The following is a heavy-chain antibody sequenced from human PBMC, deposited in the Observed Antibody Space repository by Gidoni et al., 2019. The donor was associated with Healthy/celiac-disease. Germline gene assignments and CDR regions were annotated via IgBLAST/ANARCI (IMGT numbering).Heavy chain of an antibody. CDR2: ISGSGGST. CDR1: GFTFSSYA. J-gene: IGHJ5*02. V-gene: IGHV3-23*01. Sequence: EVQLLESGGGLVQPGGSLRLSCAASGFTFSSYAMRWVRQAPGQGLEWVSAISGSGGSTYYADSVKGRFTISRDNSKNTLYLQMNSLRAEDTAVYYCAKDLLDWPRGWFDPWGQGTLVTVSS. CDR3: AKDLLDWPRGWFDP. D-gene: IGHD2-15*01.